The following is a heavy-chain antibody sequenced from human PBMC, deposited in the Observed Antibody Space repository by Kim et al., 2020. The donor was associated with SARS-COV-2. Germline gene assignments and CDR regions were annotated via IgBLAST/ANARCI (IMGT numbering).Heavy chain of an antibody. CDR2: IYYSGST. Sequence: SETLSLTCTVSGGSISSYYWSWIRQPPGKGLEWIGYIYYSGSTNYNPSLKSRVTISVDTSKNQFSLKLSSVTAADTAVYYCARGKSYAYYYDFDYWGQGTLVTVSS. D-gene: IGHD3-22*01. J-gene: IGHJ4*02. CDR3: ARGKSYAYYYDFDY. V-gene: IGHV4-59*01. CDR1: GGSISSYY.